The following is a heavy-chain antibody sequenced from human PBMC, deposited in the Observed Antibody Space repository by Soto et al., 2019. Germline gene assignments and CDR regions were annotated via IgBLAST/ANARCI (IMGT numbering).Heavy chain of an antibody. CDR2: ISHSGTT. Sequence: SETLSLTCTVSGGSINSYYWSWIRQPPGKGLEWIGYISHSGTTSYNPSLKSRLTISLNTSKNQFSLKLRSVSAADTAIYYCARGTRATQYYFYFYGMDVWGQGTTVTVSS. D-gene: IGHD3-10*01. CDR1: GGSINSYY. J-gene: IGHJ6*02. CDR3: ARGTRATQYYFYFYGMDV. V-gene: IGHV4-59*01.